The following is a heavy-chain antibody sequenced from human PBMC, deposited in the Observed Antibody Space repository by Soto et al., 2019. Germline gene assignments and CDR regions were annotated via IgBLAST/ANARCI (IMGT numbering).Heavy chain of an antibody. J-gene: IGHJ6*02. CDR1: GFTFSSYS. V-gene: IGHV3-21*01. Sequence: PGGSLRLSCAASGFTFSSYSMNWVRQAPGKGLEWVSSISSSSSYIYYADSVKGRFTISRDNAKNSLYLQMNSLRAEDTAVYYCARDRVADKNYDSSGNDGMDVWGQGTTVTVSS. CDR3: ARDRVADKNYDSSGNDGMDV. CDR2: ISSSSSYI. D-gene: IGHD3-22*01.